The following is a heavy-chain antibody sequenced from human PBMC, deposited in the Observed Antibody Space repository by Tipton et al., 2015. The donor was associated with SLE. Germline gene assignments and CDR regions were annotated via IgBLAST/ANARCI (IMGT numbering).Heavy chain of an antibody. V-gene: IGHV3-33*01. CDR2: IWYDGSNK. CDR3: ARGELYGDYDYY. CDR1: GFTFSSYG. Sequence: SLRLSCAASGFTFSSYGMHGVRQAPGKGLEWVAVIWYDGSNKYYADSVKGRFTISRDNSKNTLYLQMNSLRAEDTAVYYCARGELYGDYDYYWGQGTLVTVSS. D-gene: IGHD4-17*01. J-gene: IGHJ4*02.